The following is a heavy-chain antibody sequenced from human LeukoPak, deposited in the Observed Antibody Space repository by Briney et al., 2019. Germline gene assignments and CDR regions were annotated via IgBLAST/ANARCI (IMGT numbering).Heavy chain of an antibody. D-gene: IGHD6-13*01. CDR3: AKDDWVIAAAVRLYYYCHGMDV. CDR2: IRYDGSNK. Sequence: GGSLRLSCAASGFTFSSYGMHWVLQAPGKGLEWVAFIRYDGSNKYYADSVKSRFTISRDNSKNTLYLQMNSLRAEDTAVYYCAKDDWVIAAAVRLYYYCHGMDVWGQGTTVTVSS. CDR1: GFTFSSYG. J-gene: IGHJ6*02. V-gene: IGHV3-30*02.